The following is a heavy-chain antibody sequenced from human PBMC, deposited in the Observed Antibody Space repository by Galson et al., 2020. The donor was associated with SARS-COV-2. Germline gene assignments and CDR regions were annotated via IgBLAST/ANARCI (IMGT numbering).Heavy chain of an antibody. V-gene: IGHV1-8*03. CDR2: MIPNSGNT. CDR3: ARVVREVRSSWYGGGNWFDP. CDR1: GYTFTSYD. D-gene: IGHD6-13*01. Sequence: ASVKVSCKASGYTFTSYDINWVRQATGQGLEWMGWMIPNSGNTGYAQKFQGRVTITRNTSISTAYMELSSLRSEDTAVYYCARVVREVRSSWYGGGNWFDPWGQGTLVTVSS. J-gene: IGHJ5*02.